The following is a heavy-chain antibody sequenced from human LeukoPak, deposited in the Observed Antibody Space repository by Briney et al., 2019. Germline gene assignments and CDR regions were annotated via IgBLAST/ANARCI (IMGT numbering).Heavy chain of an antibody. CDR3: ARYSDSDGDPGAFDI. Sequence: KTSETLSLTCTVSGGSISSYYWSWIRQPPGKGLEWIGYIYYSGSTNYNPSLKSRVTISVDTSKNQFSLKLSSVTAADTAVYYCARYSDSDGDPGAFDIWGQGTMVTVSS. CDR1: GGSISSYY. J-gene: IGHJ3*02. CDR2: IYYSGST. D-gene: IGHD4-17*01. V-gene: IGHV4-59*01.